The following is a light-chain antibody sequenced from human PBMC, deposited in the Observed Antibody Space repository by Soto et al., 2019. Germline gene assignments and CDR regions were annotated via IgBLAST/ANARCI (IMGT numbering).Light chain of an antibody. CDR3: SSYTSSSLYV. J-gene: IGLJ1*01. CDR1: SSDVGGYNY. V-gene: IGLV2-14*01. CDR2: DVS. Sequence: QSALTQPASVSGSPGQWITISCTGTSSDVGGYNYVSWYQQHPGKAPKLMIYDVSNPPSGVSNRFSGSKSGNTAPLTISGLQAEGEADYYCSSYTSSSLYVFGTGTKLTVL.